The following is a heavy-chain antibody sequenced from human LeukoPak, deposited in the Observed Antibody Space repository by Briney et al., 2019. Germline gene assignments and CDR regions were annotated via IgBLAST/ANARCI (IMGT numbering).Heavy chain of an antibody. D-gene: IGHD3-22*01. Sequence: PSETLSLTCTVSGGSISSGDYYWGWIRQPPGKGLEWIGYIYYSGSTYYNPSLKSRVTISVDTSKNQFSLKLSSVTAADTAVYYCARGLGVVVSAPFDYWGQGTLVTVSS. V-gene: IGHV4-30-4*08. CDR2: IYYSGST. CDR1: GGSISSGDYY. CDR3: ARGLGVVVSAPFDY. J-gene: IGHJ4*02.